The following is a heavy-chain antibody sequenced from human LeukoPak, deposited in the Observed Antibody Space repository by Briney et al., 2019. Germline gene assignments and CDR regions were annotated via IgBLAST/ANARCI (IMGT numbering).Heavy chain of an antibody. J-gene: IGHJ6*04. CDR2: IHHSWGT. V-gene: IGHV4-59*01. CDR1: GGAISSYF. D-gene: IGHD3-22*01. CDR3: ARDSQDSGYNDYFMDV. Sequence: PSETLSLTCTVSGGAISSYFWGWIRQSPGKGLEWIGYIHHSWGTKSNPSLKSRVTMSVDTSRNQFSLKLSSVTAADTAVYYCARDSQDSGYNDYFMDVWGKGTTVTVSP.